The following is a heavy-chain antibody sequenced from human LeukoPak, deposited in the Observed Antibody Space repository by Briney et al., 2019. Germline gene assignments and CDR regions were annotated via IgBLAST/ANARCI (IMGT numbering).Heavy chain of an antibody. Sequence: GGSLRLSCAASGFTFSDYYMSWIRQAPGKGLEWVSYISSNSRYTHYADSVKGRSTISRDNAKNSLYLQMNSLRAEDTAVYYCARRGDGYNSFDYWGQGTPVTVSS. CDR3: ARRGDGYNSFDY. V-gene: IGHV3-11*06. D-gene: IGHD5-24*01. CDR1: GFTFSDYY. CDR2: ISSNSRYT. J-gene: IGHJ4*02.